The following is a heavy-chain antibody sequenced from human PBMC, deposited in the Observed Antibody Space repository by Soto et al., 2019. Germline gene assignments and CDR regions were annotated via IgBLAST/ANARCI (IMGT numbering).Heavy chain of an antibody. CDR1: GFTFSSYA. J-gene: IGHJ4*02. CDR2: IWYDGSNK. Sequence: PGGSLRLSCAASGFTFSSYAMSWVRQAPGKGLEWVAVIWYDGSNKYYADSVKGRFTISRDNSKNTLYLQMNSLRAEDTAVYYCAKRSGYQEAAYLDYWGQGTLVTVSS. D-gene: IGHD5-12*01. CDR3: AKRSGYQEAAYLDY. V-gene: IGHV3-33*06.